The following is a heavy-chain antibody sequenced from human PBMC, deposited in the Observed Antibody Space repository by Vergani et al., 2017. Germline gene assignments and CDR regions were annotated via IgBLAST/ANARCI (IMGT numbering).Heavy chain of an antibody. D-gene: IGHD3-22*01. V-gene: IGHV4-4*07. Sequence: QVQLQESGPGLVKPSETLSLTCTVSGGSISSYYWSWIRQPAGQGLEWIGRIYTSWSNNYNPSLKSRFTMSVDTSKNQFSLKLSSVTAADTAVYYCARDGHYYYDSQRYRFDPWGQGTLVTVSS. CDR3: ARDGHYYYDSQRYRFDP. CDR2: IYTSWSN. J-gene: IGHJ5*02. CDR1: GGSISSYY.